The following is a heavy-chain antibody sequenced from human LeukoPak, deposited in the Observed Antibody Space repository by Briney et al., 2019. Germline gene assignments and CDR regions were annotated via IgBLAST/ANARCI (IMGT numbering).Heavy chain of an antibody. CDR1: GFTFDDYA. D-gene: IGHD3-16*01. J-gene: IGHJ4*02. CDR3: AKDGALYPFFFDS. CDR2: ISGSGGHT. Sequence: GGSLRLSCAASGFTFDDYAMHWVRQAPGKGLEWVSAISGSGGHTYYADSVKGRFTISRDNSKNTLYLQMDTLRGEDTAIYYCAKDGALYPFFFDSWGQGTLVTVSS. V-gene: IGHV3-23*01.